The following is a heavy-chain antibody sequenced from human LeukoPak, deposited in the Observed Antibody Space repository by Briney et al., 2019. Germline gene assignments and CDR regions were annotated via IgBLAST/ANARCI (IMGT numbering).Heavy chain of an antibody. CDR3: ARMGGYSGYATH. J-gene: IGHJ4*02. CDR1: GGSISSYY. V-gene: IGHV4-59*08. Sequence: KPSETLSLTCTVSGGSISSYYWSLIRQPPGKGLEWIGYILYSGTANSNPSLKSRVTISVDTSKNQISLKLSSVTAADTAVYYCARMGGYSGYATHWGQGTLVTVSS. CDR2: ILYSGTA. D-gene: IGHD5-12*01.